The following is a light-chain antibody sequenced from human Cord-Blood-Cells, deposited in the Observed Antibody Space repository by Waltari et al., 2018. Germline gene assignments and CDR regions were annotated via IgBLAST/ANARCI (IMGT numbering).Light chain of an antibody. V-gene: IGLV3-1*01. J-gene: IGLJ2*01. CDR3: QAWDSSTAV. CDR1: KLVDKH. Sequence: SYELTQPPSVSVSPGQTASITCSGDKLVDKHACWYQQKPGQSPVLVIYQDSKRPSGIPERFSGSNSGNTATLTISGTQAMDEADYYCQAWDSSTAVFGGGTKLTVL. CDR2: QDS.